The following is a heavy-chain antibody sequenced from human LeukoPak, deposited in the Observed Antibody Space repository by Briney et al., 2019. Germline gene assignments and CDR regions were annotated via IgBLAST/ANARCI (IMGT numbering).Heavy chain of an antibody. Sequence: ETLSLTCTVSGYSISSVYYWGWIRPPPGKGLEWIGSIYHSGSTYYNPSLKSRVTMSVDTSKNQFSLKLNSVTAADTAVYYCARVGGVGWVGGNWFDPWGQGTLVTVSS. J-gene: IGHJ5*02. CDR1: GYSISSVYY. V-gene: IGHV4-38-2*02. CDR3: ARVGGVGWVGGNWFDP. D-gene: IGHD3-10*01. CDR2: IYHSGST.